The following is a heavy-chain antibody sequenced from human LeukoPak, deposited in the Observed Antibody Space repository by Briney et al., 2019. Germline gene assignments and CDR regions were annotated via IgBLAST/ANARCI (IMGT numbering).Heavy chain of an antibody. CDR1: GGSISSGDYY. CDR3: ARGGSYYVGYYYYMDV. V-gene: IGHV4-30-4*08. CDR2: IYYSGST. D-gene: IGHD1-26*01. J-gene: IGHJ6*03. Sequence: PSETLSLTCTVSGGSISSGDYYWSWIRQPPGKGLEWIGYIYYSGSTYYNPSLKSRVAISVDTSKNQFSLKLSSVTAADTAVYYCARGGSYYVGYYYYMDVWGQGTTVTVSS.